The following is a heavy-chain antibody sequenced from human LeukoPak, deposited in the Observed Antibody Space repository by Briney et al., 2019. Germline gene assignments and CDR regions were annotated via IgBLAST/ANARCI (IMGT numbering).Heavy chain of an antibody. CDR3: AKVSGVNHYHWIDR. CDR2: IKQDGSEK. D-gene: IGHD2-8*01. Sequence: GGSLRLSCAASGFTFSRYWMSWVRQAPGKGLEWVANIKQDGSEKHYVDSVKGRFTISRDNAKNTLYLQMDSLRAEDTALYCGAKVSGVNHYHWIDRGGQGTLVTVSS. CDR1: GFTFSRYW. J-gene: IGHJ5*02. V-gene: IGHV3-7*05.